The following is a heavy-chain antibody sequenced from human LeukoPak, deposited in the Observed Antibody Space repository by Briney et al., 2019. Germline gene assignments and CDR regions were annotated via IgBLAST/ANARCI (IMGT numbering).Heavy chain of an antibody. J-gene: IGHJ6*03. V-gene: IGHV4-34*01. CDR1: GGSFSGYY. CDR2: INHSGST. CDR3: ARLSSGYYRYYYYYYMDV. D-gene: IGHD2-8*01. Sequence: SETLSLTCAVYGGSFSGYYWSWIRQSPGKGLEWIGEINHSGSTNYNPSLKSRVTISVDTSKNQFSLKLSSVTAADTAVYYCARLSSGYYRYYYYYYMDVWGKGTTVTISS.